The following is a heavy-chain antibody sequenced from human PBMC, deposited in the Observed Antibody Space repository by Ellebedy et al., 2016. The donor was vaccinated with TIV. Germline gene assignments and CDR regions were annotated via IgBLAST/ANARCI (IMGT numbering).Heavy chain of an antibody. V-gene: IGHV3-30*03. CDR3: ARGALEWLQLST. Sequence: GGSLRLXXAASGFTFSSYGMHWVRQAPGKGLEWVAVISYDGSNKYYADSVKGRFTISRDNSKNTLYLQMNSLRAEDTAVYYCARGALEWLQLSTWGQGTLVTVSS. J-gene: IGHJ5*02. D-gene: IGHD5-24*01. CDR2: ISYDGSNK. CDR1: GFTFSSYG.